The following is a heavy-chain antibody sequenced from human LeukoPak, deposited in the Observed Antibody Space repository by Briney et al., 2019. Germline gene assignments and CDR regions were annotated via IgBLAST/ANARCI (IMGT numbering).Heavy chain of an antibody. CDR3: ARHRAYSSSSPFDY. CDR2: IYYTGTT. J-gene: IGHJ4*02. CDR1: GGSMSNYY. V-gene: IGHV4-59*08. D-gene: IGHD6-6*01. Sequence: SETLSLTCTVSGGSMSNYYWNWIRQPPGKGLEWIGYIYYTGTTNYNPSLKSRVTMFVDMSKNQFSLRLSSVTAADTAVYYCARHRAYSSSSPFDYWGQGTLVTVSS.